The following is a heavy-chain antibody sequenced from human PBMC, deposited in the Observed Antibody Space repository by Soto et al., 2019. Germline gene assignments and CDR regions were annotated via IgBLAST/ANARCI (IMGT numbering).Heavy chain of an antibody. V-gene: IGHV4-4*07. Sequence: SETLSLPNTVSGGTISSYCWRWIRQPAGKGLEWIGRIYTSGSTNYNPSLKSRVTMSVDTSKNQFSLKLSSVTAADTAVYYCAREMRFLEWLFDYWGQGTLVTVSS. D-gene: IGHD3-3*01. CDR1: GGTISSYC. CDR3: AREMRFLEWLFDY. J-gene: IGHJ4*02. CDR2: IYTSGST.